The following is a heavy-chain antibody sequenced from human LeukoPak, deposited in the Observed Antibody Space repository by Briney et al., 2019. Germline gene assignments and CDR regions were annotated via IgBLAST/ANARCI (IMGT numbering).Heavy chain of an antibody. J-gene: IGHJ4*02. CDR1: RFSFSSYG. CDR2: LQYDRTNV. CDR3: AKDGVPSRYFGRNYFDY. Sequence: GGSLRLSCAASRFSFSSYGMHWVRQAPGKGLEWVAYLQYDRTNVQYAASVKGRFTISRDNSKNTLYLQMNSLRAEDTAVYYCAKDGVPSRYFGRNYFDYWGQGTLVTVSS. D-gene: IGHD2-8*01. V-gene: IGHV3-30*02.